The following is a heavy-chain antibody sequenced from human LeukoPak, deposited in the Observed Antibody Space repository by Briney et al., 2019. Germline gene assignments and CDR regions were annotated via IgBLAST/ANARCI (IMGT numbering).Heavy chain of an antibody. D-gene: IGHD3-9*01. CDR1: GYTFTSYG. CDR2: ISAYNGNT. V-gene: IGHV1-18*01. CDR3: ARDPPRSGILTGYYIWGSTYYFDY. Sequence: GASVKVSCKASGYTFTSYGISWVRQAPGQGLEWMGWISAYNGNTNYAQKLQGRVTMTTDTSTSTAYMELRSLRSDDTAVYYCARDPPRSGILTGYYIWGSTYYFDYWGQGTLVTVSS. J-gene: IGHJ4*02.